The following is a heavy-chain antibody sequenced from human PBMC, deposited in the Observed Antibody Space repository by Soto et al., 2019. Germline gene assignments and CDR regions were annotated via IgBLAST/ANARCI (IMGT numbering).Heavy chain of an antibody. V-gene: IGHV3-30*04. CDR1: GFTFSRHA. CDR2: ISRDGSYI. CDR3: ARTRNGRGADSFDA. Sequence: GGSLRLSCAASGFTFSRHAIHWVRLTPGRGLEWVLAISRDGSYIYYTDSVKGRFTVSRDNYKNTVFVQMNRLIPDDTALYFWARTRNGRGADSFDAWGQETRVTVAS. J-gene: IGHJ5*02. D-gene: IGHD2-21*01.